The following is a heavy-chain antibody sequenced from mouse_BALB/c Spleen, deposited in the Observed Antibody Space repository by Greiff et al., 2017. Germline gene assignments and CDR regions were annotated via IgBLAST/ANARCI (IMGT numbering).Heavy chain of an antibody. CDR1: GYSFTSYY. D-gene: IGHD2-14*01. CDR3: ARGGTRYAYAMDY. J-gene: IGHJ4*01. V-gene: IGHV1S135*01. CDR2: IDPFNGGT. Sequence: EVQLQESGPELMKPGASVKISCKASGYSFTSYYMHWVKQSHGKSLEWIGYIDPFNGGTSYNQKFKGKATLTVDKSSSTAYMHLSSLTSEDSAVYYCARGGTRYAYAMDYWGQGTSVTVSS.